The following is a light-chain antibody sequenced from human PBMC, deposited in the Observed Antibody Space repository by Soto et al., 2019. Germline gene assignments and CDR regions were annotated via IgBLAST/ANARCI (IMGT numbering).Light chain of an antibody. CDR3: QQYVSSVT. V-gene: IGKV3-20*01. CDR1: QSVDSSF. CDR2: GAS. Sequence: EIVLTQSPGSLSLSPGERATLSCRASQSVDSSFFAWYQQKPGQAPRLLIYGASNRATGIPDRFSGSWSGTEFTLTISRLEPEEFAVYYCQQYVSSVTFGQGTKVEIK. J-gene: IGKJ1*01.